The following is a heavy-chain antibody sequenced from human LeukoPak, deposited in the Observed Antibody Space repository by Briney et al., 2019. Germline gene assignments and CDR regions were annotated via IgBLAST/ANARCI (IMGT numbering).Heavy chain of an antibody. CDR3: ARDPDCSSTSCYEDYYYGLDV. D-gene: IGHD2-2*01. J-gene: IGHJ6*04. CDR1: GYTFTIYD. Sequence: ASVKVSCKASGYTFTIYDMHWVRQAPGQGLEWMGLINASGGSTSYSQKFQGRVTITRDTSTSTVYMELSSLRSEDTAVYYCARDPDCSSTSCYEDYYYGLDVWRKGTTVTVSS. CDR2: INASGGST. V-gene: IGHV1-46*01.